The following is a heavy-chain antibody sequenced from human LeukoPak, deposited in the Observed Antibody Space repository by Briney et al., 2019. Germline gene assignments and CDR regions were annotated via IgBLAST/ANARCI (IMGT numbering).Heavy chain of an antibody. CDR3: AGEIVWGRYDY. J-gene: IGHJ4*02. Sequence: SQTLSLTCTVSGGSIGNGDYYWTWIRQPPGKGLEWIGYIYYSGSTYYNPSLKSRVTISLDTSKNQFSLKLTSVTAADTAVYYCAGEIVWGRYDYWGQGTLVTVSS. D-gene: IGHD3-16*01. V-gene: IGHV4-30-4*01. CDR1: GGSIGNGDYY. CDR2: IYYSGST.